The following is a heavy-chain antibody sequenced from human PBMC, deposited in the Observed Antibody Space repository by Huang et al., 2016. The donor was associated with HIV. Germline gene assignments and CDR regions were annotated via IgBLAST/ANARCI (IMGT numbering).Heavy chain of an antibody. Sequence: QVQLVQSGAEVKRPGASLKVSCKTSGLTFTTYGFSWVGQAPGQGLEWLGGGSANRGDISEEVKFEGRVSMTTDTTSGTAYMELRILTSDDTATYYCVRESLYFGDFLFDHWGQGTPVTVSA. CDR3: VRESLYFGDFLFDH. CDR1: GLTFTTYG. CDR2: GSANRGDI. V-gene: IGHV1-18*04. J-gene: IGHJ4*02. D-gene: IGHD3-10*01.